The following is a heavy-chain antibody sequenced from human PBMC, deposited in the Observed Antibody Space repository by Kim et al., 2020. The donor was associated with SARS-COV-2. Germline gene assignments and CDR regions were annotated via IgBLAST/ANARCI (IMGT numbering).Heavy chain of an antibody. CDR1: GFTFSSYS. J-gene: IGHJ4*02. V-gene: IGHV3-21*01. Sequence: GGSLRLSCAASGFTFSSYSMNWVRQAPGKGLEWVSSISSSSSYIYYADSVKGRFTISRDNAKNSLYLQMNSLRAEDTAVYYCARPKGGYYGGFDYWGQGTLVTVSS. CDR2: ISSSSSYI. D-gene: IGHD3-22*01. CDR3: ARPKGGYYGGFDY.